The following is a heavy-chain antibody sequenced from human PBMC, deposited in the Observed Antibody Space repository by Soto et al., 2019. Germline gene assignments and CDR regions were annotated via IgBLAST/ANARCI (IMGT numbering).Heavy chain of an antibody. CDR3: AKDRYSGSYATTFES. J-gene: IGHJ4*02. CDR1: GFSFSSYA. V-gene: IGHV3-23*01. CDR2: IRAGGAIL. Sequence: EVQLLESGGGLVQPGGSLRLSCAASGFSFSSYAMTWVRQSPGKGLEWVSGIRAGGAILFYADSVKGRFTISRDNSNNTLFLQMSSLRANDTAIYDCAKDRYSGSYATTFESWGQGTLVTVSS. D-gene: IGHD1-26*01.